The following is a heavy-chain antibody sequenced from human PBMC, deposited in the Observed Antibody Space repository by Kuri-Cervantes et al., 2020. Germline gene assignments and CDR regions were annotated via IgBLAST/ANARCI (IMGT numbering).Heavy chain of an antibody. J-gene: IGHJ4*02. CDR3: ARDRSYFERSPRNFEY. CDR1: GYTFTSYG. CDR2: ISAYNGNT. Sequence: ASVKVSRKASGYTFTSYGISWVRQAPGQGLEWMGWISAYNGNTNYAQKLQGRVTMTTDTSTSTAYMELRSLRSDDTAVYYCARDRSYFERSPRNFEYWGQGTLVTVSS. D-gene: IGHD3-10*01. V-gene: IGHV1-18*01.